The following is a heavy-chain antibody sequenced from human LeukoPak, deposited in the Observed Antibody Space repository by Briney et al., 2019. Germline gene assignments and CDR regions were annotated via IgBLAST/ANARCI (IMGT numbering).Heavy chain of an antibody. D-gene: IGHD1-26*01. CDR3: ATLDRIVGAFGAFDI. Sequence: SETLSLTCTVSGGSISSYYWSWIRQPPGKGLEWIGYIYYSGSTNYNPSLKSRVTISVDTSKNQFSLKLSSVTAADTAVYYCATLDRIVGAFGAFDIWGQGTMVTVSS. CDR1: GGSISSYY. CDR2: IYYSGST. J-gene: IGHJ3*02. V-gene: IGHV4-59*01.